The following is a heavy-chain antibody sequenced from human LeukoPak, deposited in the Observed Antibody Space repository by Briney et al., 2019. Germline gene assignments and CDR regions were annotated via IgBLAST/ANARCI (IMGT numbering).Heavy chain of an antibody. J-gene: IGHJ6*03. D-gene: IGHD3-3*02. CDR3: ARDSFSDYYYYMDV. V-gene: IGHV3-23*01. CDR2: ISGNGGDT. CDR1: GFTFGSYA. Sequence: TGGSLRLSCAASGFTFGSYAMNWVRQAPGKGLEWVSVISGNGGDTNHADSVKGRFTISRDDAKNSLFLQMNSLRGEDTAVYYCARDSFSDYYYYMDVWGKGTTVTVSS.